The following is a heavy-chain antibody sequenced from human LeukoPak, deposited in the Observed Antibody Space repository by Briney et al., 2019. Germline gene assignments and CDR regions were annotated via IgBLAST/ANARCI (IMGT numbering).Heavy chain of an antibody. CDR1: GFTFSSYA. CDR3: ARGRGLQDV. CDR2: ISYDGSNK. V-gene: IGHV3-30-3*01. D-gene: IGHD4-11*01. Sequence: GGSLRLSCAASGFTFSSYAMHWVRQAPGKGLEWVAVISYDGSNKYYADSVKGRFTISRDNSKNTLYLQMNSLRSEDTAVYYCARGRGLQDVWGQGTTVTVSS. J-gene: IGHJ6*02.